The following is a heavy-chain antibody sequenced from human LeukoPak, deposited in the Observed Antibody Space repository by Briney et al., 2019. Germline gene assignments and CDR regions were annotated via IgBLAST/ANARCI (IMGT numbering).Heavy chain of an antibody. V-gene: IGHV1-69*04. D-gene: IGHD3-22*01. CDR2: IIPILGTA. CDR3: ARVVDDSRSDYFDY. J-gene: IGHJ4*02. CDR1: GGTFSSYA. Sequence: ASVKVSCKASGGTFSSYAISWVRQAPGQGLEWMGRIIPILGTANYAQKFQGRVTITADKSTSTAYMELSSLRSEDTAVYYCARVVDDSRSDYFDYWGQGTLVTVSS.